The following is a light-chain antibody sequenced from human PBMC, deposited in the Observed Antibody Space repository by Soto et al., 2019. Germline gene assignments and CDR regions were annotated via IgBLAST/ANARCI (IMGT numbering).Light chain of an antibody. Sequence: VSAQSPGTLSLSPGERATLACRASQSVSSNFLAWYQHKVGQAPRLLMYGASIRAAGAPDRFTGGGSGTEFTRTISRVEPEDFAVYYCQHFGGSPPKYTCGQGTKLEI. CDR3: QHFGGSPPKYT. V-gene: IGKV3-20*01. J-gene: IGKJ2*01. CDR1: QSVSSNF. CDR2: GAS.